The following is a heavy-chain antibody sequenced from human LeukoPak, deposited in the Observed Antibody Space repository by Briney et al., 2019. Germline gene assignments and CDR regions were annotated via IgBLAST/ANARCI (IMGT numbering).Heavy chain of an antibody. CDR1: GFTFSYYW. CDR2: IKQDGSEK. D-gene: IGHD3-22*01. J-gene: IGHJ3*01. CDR3: ARDLSPLVPSSGGSGYYLDALDV. V-gene: IGHV3-7*01. Sequence: QTGGSLRLSCAASGFTFSYYWMTWVRQAPGKGLEWVANIKQDGSEKYYVDSVKGRFTISKDNAKNSLYLQMNSLRAEDTAVYYCARDLSPLVPSSGGSGYYLDALDVWGQGTMVTVSS.